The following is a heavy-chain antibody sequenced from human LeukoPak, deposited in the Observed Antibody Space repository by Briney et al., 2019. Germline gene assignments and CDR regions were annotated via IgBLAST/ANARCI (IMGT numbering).Heavy chain of an antibody. CDR1: GYSFTSYW. J-gene: IGHJ5*02. CDR3: ARLFRRGIVVVPAARGPANWFDP. CDR2: IYPGDSDT. V-gene: IGHV5-51*01. D-gene: IGHD2-2*01. Sequence: GESLKISCKGSGYSFTSYWIGWVRQMPGKGLEWMGIIYPGDSDTRYSPSFQGQVTISADKSISTAYLQWSSLKASDTAMYYCARLFRRGIVVVPAARGPANWFDPWGQGTLVTVSS.